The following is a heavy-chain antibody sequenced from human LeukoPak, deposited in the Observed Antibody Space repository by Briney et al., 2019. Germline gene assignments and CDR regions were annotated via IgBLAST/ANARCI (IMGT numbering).Heavy chain of an antibody. V-gene: IGHV3-23*01. J-gene: IGHJ4*02. CDR2: ISGGSGNT. CDR3: AKDTGGTGWYVFDY. CDR1: GFTFSSYA. D-gene: IGHD6-19*01. Sequence: GSLRLSCAASGFTFSSYAMNWVRQAAGKGLEWVSAISGGSGNTYYVDSVKGRFTISRDNSKDTLYLQMNSLRAEDTALYYCAKDTGGTGWYVFDYWGQGTLVTVSS.